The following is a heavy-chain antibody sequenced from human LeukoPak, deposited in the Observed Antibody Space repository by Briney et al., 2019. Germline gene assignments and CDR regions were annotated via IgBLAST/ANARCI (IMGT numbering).Heavy chain of an antibody. Sequence: GGSLRLSCAASGFTFSSYAMSWVRQAPGKGLEWVSAISGSGGSTYYADSVKGRFTISRNNSKNTLYLQMNSLRAEDTAVYYCAKDTDYYGSGRPDWGQGTLVTVSS. J-gene: IGHJ4*02. CDR1: GFTFSSYA. CDR3: AKDTDYYGSGRPD. V-gene: IGHV3-23*01. CDR2: ISGSGGST. D-gene: IGHD3-10*01.